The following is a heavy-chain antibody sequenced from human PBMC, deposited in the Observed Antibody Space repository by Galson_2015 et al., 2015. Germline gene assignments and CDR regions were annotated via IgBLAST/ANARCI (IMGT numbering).Heavy chain of an antibody. CDR3: AGHVGSTGSYAKDV. J-gene: IGHJ6*02. Sequence: QSGAEVKKPGESLKISCKAYGYSLSTYWIGWVRQTPGKGLEWMGITHPGYSDTRYSPSFQGHVTISVDKSINTAYLQWGSLRASDTAIYYCAGHVGSTGSYAKDVWGQGTPVIASS. CDR1: GYSLSTYW. CDR2: THPGYSDT. D-gene: IGHD3-22*01. V-gene: IGHV5-51*01.